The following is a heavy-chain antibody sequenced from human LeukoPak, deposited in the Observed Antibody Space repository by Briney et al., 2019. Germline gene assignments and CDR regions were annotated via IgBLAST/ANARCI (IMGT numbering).Heavy chain of an antibody. CDR2: ISWNSGSI. J-gene: IGHJ6*02. V-gene: IGHV3-9*01. D-gene: IGHD2-2*01. Sequence: PGRSLRLSCAASGFTFDDYAMHWVRQAPGKGLEWVSGISWNSGSIGYADSVKGRFTISRDNAKNSLYLQMNSLRAEDTALYYCAKDSSFVLVPPQTMDVWGQGTTVTVSS. CDR3: AKDSSFVLVPPQTMDV. CDR1: GFTFDDYA.